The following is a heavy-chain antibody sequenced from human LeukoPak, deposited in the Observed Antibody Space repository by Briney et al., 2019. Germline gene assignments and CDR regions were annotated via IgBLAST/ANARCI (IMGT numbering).Heavy chain of an antibody. CDR1: GGTFSSYA. J-gene: IGHJ6*03. CDR2: IIPIFGTA. CDR3: ARGGGYSYGQAAYYYYYMDV. D-gene: IGHD5-18*01. Sequence: GASVKVSCKASGGTFSSYAISWVRQAPGQGLEWMGGIIPIFGTANYAQKFQGRATITADESTSTAYMELSSLRSEDTAVYYCARGGGYSYGQAAYYYYYMDVWGKGTTVTISS. V-gene: IGHV1-69*13.